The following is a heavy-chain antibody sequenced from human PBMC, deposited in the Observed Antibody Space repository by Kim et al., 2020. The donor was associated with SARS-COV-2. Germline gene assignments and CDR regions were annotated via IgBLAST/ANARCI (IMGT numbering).Heavy chain of an antibody. J-gene: IGHJ6*02. V-gene: IGHV3-33*01. Sequence: GALRLSRAASGFTFSSYGMHWVRQAPGKGLEWVAVIWYDGSNKYYADSVKGRFTISRDNSKNTLYLQMNSLRAEDTAVYYCARDCSSTSCRYFMDVWGQ. D-gene: IGHD2-2*01. CDR2: IWYDGSNK. CDR1: GFTFSSYG. CDR3: ARDCSSTSCRYFMDV.